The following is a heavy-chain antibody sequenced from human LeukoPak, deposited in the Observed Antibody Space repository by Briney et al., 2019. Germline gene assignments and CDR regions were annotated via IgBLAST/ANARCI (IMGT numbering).Heavy chain of an antibody. V-gene: IGHV1-69*01. CDR1: GGTFSSYA. Sequence: SVKVSCKASGGTFSSYAISWVRQASGQGLEWMGGIIPIFGTANYAQKFQGRVTITADESTSTAYMELSSLRSEDTAVYYCAISDPHCSSTSCYAENWFDPWGQGTLVTVSS. CDR3: AISDPHCSSTSCYAENWFDP. D-gene: IGHD2-2*01. CDR2: IIPIFGTA. J-gene: IGHJ5*02.